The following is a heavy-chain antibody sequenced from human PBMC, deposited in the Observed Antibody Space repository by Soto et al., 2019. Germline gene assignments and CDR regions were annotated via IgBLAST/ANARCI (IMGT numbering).Heavy chain of an antibody. J-gene: IGHJ6*02. V-gene: IGHV3-7*03. D-gene: IGHD3-3*01. CDR3: ARVQFRSGYYTDLWYYYYGMDV. Sequence: PGGSLRFSCAASGFTFSSYWMSWVRQAPGKGLEWVANIKQDGSEKYYVDSVKGRFTISRDNAKNSLYLQMNSLRAEDTAVYYCARVQFRSGYYTDLWYYYYGMDVWGQGTTVTVSS. CDR1: GFTFSSYW. CDR2: IKQDGSEK.